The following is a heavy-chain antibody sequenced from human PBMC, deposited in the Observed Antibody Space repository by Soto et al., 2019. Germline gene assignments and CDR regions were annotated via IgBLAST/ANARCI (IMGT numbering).Heavy chain of an antibody. CDR3: AKECCASTSCNFDH. CDR2: ISGSGAST. V-gene: IGHV3-23*01. D-gene: IGHD2-2*01. CDR1: GFTFSNYA. Sequence: GGSLRLSCAASGFTFSNYAMSWVRQAPGKGLEWVSAISGSGASTYYADSVKGRFTISRDNSKNTLYLQMNSLRAEDTAVYYCAKECCASTSCNFDHWGQGTLVTVSS. J-gene: IGHJ4*02.